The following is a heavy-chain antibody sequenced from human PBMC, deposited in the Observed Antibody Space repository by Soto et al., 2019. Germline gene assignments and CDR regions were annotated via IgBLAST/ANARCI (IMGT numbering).Heavy chain of an antibody. CDR3: ARGGTTVTRFQH. V-gene: IGHV4-4*02. J-gene: IGHJ1*01. CDR2: IYHSGST. CDR1: GGSITSTNW. Sequence: QVQLQESGPGLVKPSGTLSLICAVSGGSITSTNWWTWVRQTPGKGLEWLGEIYHSGSTNCNPYLNTRVTISVDKSKNQFSLQLTSVTVADTAFYYCARGGTTVTRFQHWGQGTLVIVSS. D-gene: IGHD4-17*01.